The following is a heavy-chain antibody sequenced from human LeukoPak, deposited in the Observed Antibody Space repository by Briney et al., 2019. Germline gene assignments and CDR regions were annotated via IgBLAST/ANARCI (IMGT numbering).Heavy chain of an antibody. D-gene: IGHD2-2*01. CDR2: INHSGST. Sequence: SETLSLTCAVYGGSFSGYYWSWIRQPPGKGLEWIGEINHSGSTNYNPSLKSRVTISVDTSKNQFSLKLSSVTAADTAVYYCASLGYCSSTGCYDYWGQGTLVTVSS. V-gene: IGHV4-34*01. J-gene: IGHJ4*02. CDR1: GGSFSGYY. CDR3: ASLGYCSSTGCYDY.